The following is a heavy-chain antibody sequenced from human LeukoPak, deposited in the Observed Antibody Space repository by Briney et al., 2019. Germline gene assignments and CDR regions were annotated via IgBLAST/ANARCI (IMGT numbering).Heavy chain of an antibody. J-gene: IGHJ4*02. CDR2: IYYSGST. D-gene: IGHD6-19*01. V-gene: IGHV4-59*12. CDR3: ARDRRAVAGRGYLDY. CDR1: GGSISSYY. Sequence: SETLSLTCTVSGGSISSYYWSWIRQPPGKGLEWIGYIYYSGSTNYNPSLKSRVTISVDTSKNQFSLKLSSVTAADTAVYYCARDRRAVAGRGYLDYWGQGTLVTLSS.